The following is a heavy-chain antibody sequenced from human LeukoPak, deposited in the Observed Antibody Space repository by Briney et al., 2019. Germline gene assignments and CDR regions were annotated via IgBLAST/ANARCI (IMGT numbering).Heavy chain of an antibody. CDR2: LSNSGVNT. CDR3: AKADGKNYGRSAFDV. V-gene: IGHV3-23*01. D-gene: IGHD3-10*01. J-gene: IGHJ3*01. CDR1: GFTFNNYA. Sequence: GGSLCLSCAASGFTFNNYAMSWVRQAPGRGLEWVSGLSNSGVNTYHADSVKGRFTISRDNFKNTLYLQMNSLRAEDTAVYYCAKADGKNYGRSAFDVWGQGTLVTVSS.